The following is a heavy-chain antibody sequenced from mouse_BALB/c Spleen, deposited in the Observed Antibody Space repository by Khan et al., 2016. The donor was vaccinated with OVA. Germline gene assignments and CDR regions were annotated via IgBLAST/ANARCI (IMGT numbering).Heavy chain of an antibody. CDR2: INTYTGEP. CDR1: GYTFTNYG. J-gene: IGHJ4*01. V-gene: IGHV9-3-1*01. CDR3: ARPPYFSYVMDY. D-gene: IGHD2-10*01. Sequence: QIQLVQSGPELKKPGETVKISCKASGYTFTNYGMNWVKQAPGKGLKWMGWINTYTGEPTYTDDFKGRFAFSLETSASTAYLQINNLKNEDTATYFCARPPYFSYVMDYWGQGTSVTGSS.